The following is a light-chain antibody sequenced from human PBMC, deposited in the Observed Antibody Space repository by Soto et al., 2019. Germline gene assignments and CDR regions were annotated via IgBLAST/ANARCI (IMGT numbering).Light chain of an antibody. CDR3: QNHDSAPIT. CDR1: QSIGTC. J-gene: IGKJ5*01. Sequence: DIQMPQSPSTLSASVGDRVAITCRASQSIGTCLAWYQQNPGKAPNLLIYAASTLQSGVPSRFSGSGSGTDFTLTISSLQPEDVASYYCQNHDSAPITFGQGTRLE. V-gene: IGKV1-27*01. CDR2: AAS.